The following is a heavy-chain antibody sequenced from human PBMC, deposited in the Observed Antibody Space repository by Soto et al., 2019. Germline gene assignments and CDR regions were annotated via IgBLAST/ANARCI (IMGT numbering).Heavy chain of an antibody. CDR2: IYSGGST. V-gene: IGHV3-53*01. D-gene: IGHD3-10*01. CDR1: GFTVSSNY. J-gene: IGHJ4*02. CDR3: AISYGSGSRYFDY. Sequence: GGSLRLSCAASGFTVSSNYMTWVRQAPGKGLEWVSVIYSGGSTYYADSVKGRFTISRDNSKNTLYLQMNSLRAEDTAVYYCAISYGSGSRYFDYWGQGTLVTVSS.